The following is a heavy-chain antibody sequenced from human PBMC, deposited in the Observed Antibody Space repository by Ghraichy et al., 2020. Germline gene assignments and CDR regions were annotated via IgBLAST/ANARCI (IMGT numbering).Heavy chain of an antibody. CDR3: AKDSSGWYASLNYFYYGMDV. V-gene: IGHV3-30*04. CDR2: ISYDGNKK. CDR1: GFTFSTYA. D-gene: IGHD6-19*01. J-gene: IGHJ6*02. Sequence: GGSLRLSCAASGFTFSTYAMHWVRQAPGKGLEWVAVISYDGNKKYYGDSVKGRFTISRDNSKNAMYLQMNSLRGDDTAVYYCAKDSSGWYASLNYFYYGMDVWGQGTSVTVSS.